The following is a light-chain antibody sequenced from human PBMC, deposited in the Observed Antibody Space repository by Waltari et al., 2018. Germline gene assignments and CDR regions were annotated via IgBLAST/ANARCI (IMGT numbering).Light chain of an antibody. J-gene: IGKJ3*01. CDR2: DAS. CDR3: QQRRNWPLFT. CDR1: QRVSSY. V-gene: IGKV3-11*01. Sequence: EIVLTQSPATLSLSPGERATLSCRASQRVSSYLAWYQQKPGQAPRLLIYDASNRATGIPARFSGSGSGTDFTLTISSLEPEDFAVYYCQQRRNWPLFTFGPGTKVDIK.